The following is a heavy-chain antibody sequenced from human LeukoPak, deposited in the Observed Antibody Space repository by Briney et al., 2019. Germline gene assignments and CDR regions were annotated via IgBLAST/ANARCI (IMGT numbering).Heavy chain of an antibody. V-gene: IGHV4-39*07. J-gene: IGHJ4*02. D-gene: IGHD5-12*01. Sequence: SETLSLTCTVSGGSISSSSYYWGWIRQPPGKGLEWIGSIYYSGSTYYNPSLKSRVTISVDTSKNQFSLKLSSVTAADTAVYYCARTTVATMPFDYWGQGTLVTVSS. CDR3: ARTTVATMPFDY. CDR1: GGSISSSSYY. CDR2: IYYSGST.